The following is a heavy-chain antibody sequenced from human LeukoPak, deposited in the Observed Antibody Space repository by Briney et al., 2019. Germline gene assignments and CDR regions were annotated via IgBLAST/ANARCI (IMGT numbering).Heavy chain of an antibody. Sequence: GASVKVSCKASGYTFTGYYIHWVRQAPGQGLEWMGWISPNSGGRNHAQKFQGRVTMTRDTSVSTAHMELSNVRSDDTAVYYCARGTTVTTPFDYWGQGTLVTVSS. J-gene: IGHJ4*02. CDR2: ISPNSGGR. CDR1: GYTFTGYY. CDR3: ARGTTVTTPFDY. V-gene: IGHV1-2*02. D-gene: IGHD4-17*01.